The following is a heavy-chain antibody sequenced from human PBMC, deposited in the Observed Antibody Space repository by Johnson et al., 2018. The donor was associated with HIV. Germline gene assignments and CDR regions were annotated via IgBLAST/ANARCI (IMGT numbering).Heavy chain of an antibody. CDR1: GFTFSDYY. CDR2: ISSSGSTI. CDR3: AKSALERATPLAEVDAFDV. D-gene: IGHD5-24*01. J-gene: IGHJ3*01. Sequence: QEKLVESGGGLVKPGGSLRLSCAASGFTFSDYYMSWIRQAPGKGLEWVSYISSSGSTIYYADSVKGRFTISRDNAKNSLYLQMNSLRAEDTALYYCAKSALERATPLAEVDAFDVWGQGTMVSVSS. V-gene: IGHV3-11*04.